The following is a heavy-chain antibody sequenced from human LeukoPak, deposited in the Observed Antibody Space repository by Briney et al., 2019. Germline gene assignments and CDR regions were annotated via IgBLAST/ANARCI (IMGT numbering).Heavy chain of an antibody. CDR2: IHPGDSDT. V-gene: IGHV5-51*01. D-gene: IGHD5-12*01. J-gene: IGHJ4*02. CDR1: GYSFISYW. Sequence: PGESLKISCKGSGYSFISYWIGWVRQMPGKGLEWMGIIHPGDSDTRYSPSFQGQGTISVDKSISTAYLQCSSLKASDSAMYYCARGQASSGYSGYDYFDYWGQGTLVTVSS. CDR3: ARGQASSGYSGYDYFDY.